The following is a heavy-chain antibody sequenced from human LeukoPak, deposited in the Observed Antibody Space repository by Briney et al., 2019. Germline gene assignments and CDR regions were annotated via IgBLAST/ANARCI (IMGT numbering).Heavy chain of an antibody. V-gene: IGHV1-18*01. Sequence: ASVKVSCKASGYTFTTYGISWVRQAPGQGLEWMGWINTYNGNTNYAQKVQGRVTMTTDTSTSTAYMELRSLRSGDTALYYCARDPGTGVVDPWGQGTLVTVSS. J-gene: IGHJ5*02. D-gene: IGHD2-2*01. CDR1: GYTFTTYG. CDR2: INTYNGNT. CDR3: ARDPGTGVVDP.